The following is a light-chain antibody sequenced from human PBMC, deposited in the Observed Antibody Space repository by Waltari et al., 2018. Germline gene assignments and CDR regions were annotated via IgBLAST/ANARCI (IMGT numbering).Light chain of an antibody. Sequence: QSVLTQPPSVSGAPGQRVTISCTGSSSNIGAGYDAPWYQTLPGTVPNLIICGDNTRPSGVPDRFSGSKSGTSASLAITGLQAEDEADYYCQSYDRSLSGSVFGGGTKLTVL. CDR2: GDN. CDR1: SSNIGAGYD. CDR3: QSYDRSLSGSV. J-gene: IGLJ2*01. V-gene: IGLV1-40*01.